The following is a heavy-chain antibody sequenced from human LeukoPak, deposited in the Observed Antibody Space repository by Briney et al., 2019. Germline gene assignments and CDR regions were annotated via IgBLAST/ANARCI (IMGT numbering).Heavy chain of an antibody. J-gene: IGHJ4*02. V-gene: IGHV4-59*01. Sequence: SETLSLTCTVSGGSISPYYWSWIRQPPGKGLEGLGYIYYSGNTEYKPSLKSRVAMSVDTSKNQFSLRLSSVTAADTAVYYCARSTGSITFIDYWGQGTLVTVSS. CDR1: GGSISPYY. CDR3: ARSTGSITFIDY. CDR2: IYYSGNT. D-gene: IGHD3-16*01.